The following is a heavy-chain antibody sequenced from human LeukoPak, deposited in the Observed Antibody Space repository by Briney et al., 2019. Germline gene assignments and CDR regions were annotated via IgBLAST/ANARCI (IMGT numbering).Heavy chain of an antibody. D-gene: IGHD5-24*01. CDR2: IGGST. Sequence: GASVKVSCKASGYTFSNYYIRWVRQAPGQGLEWMGIIGGSTNYAQKFQARVTMTRDTSTSTVYMELSSLRSEDTAVYYCARVRDGYNDAYDIWGQGTMVTVHS. CDR3: ARVRDGYNDAYDI. CDR1: GYTFSNYY. V-gene: IGHV1-46*01. J-gene: IGHJ3*02.